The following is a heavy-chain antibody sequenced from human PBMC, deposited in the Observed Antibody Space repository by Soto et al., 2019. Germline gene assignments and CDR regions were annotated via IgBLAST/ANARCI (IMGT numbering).Heavy chain of an antibody. Sequence: PGGSLRLSCAASGFTFSDYYMSWIRQAPGKGLEWVSSITSSGSTTYYTDSVKGRFTISRDNAKNSLYLQMNSLRVEDTAVYYCARERYSYGPYYFDYWGQGTLVTVSS. CDR3: ARERYSYGPYYFDY. CDR1: GFTFSDYY. V-gene: IGHV3-11*01. CDR2: ITSSGSTT. J-gene: IGHJ4*02. D-gene: IGHD5-18*01.